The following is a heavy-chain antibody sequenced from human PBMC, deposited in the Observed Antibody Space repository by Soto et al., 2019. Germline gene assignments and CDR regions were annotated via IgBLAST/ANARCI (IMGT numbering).Heavy chain of an antibody. D-gene: IGHD6-19*01. CDR1: GFTVSSNY. V-gene: IGHV3-53*04. Sequence: GGSLRLSCAASGFTVSSNYMSWVRQAPGKGLEWVSVIYSGGSTYYADSVKGRFTISRHNSKNTLYLQMNSLRAEDTAVYYCARERTDSSGWYKGIYYYYYMDVWGKGTTVTVSS. CDR3: ARERTDSSGWYKGIYYYYYMDV. J-gene: IGHJ6*03. CDR2: IYSGGST.